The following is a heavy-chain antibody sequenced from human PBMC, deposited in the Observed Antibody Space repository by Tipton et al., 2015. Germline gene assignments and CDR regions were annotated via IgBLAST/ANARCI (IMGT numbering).Heavy chain of an antibody. Sequence: TLSLTCTVSGGSFSDYYWSWIRQSPGKGLEWIGEINHGGSTNYNPSLKSRVTISVDTSKNQFSLKLSSVTAADTAVYYCAREQDSDGSEYDSSGLCGFDPWGQGTLVTVSS. D-gene: IGHD3-22*01. V-gene: IGHV4-34*01. CDR1: GGSFSDYY. CDR2: INHGGST. J-gene: IGHJ5*02. CDR3: AREQDSDGSEYDSSGLCGFDP.